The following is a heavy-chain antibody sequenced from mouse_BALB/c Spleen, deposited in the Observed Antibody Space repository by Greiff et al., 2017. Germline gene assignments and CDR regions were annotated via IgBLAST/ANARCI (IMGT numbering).Heavy chain of an antibody. D-gene: IGHD2-14*01. Sequence: VKLMESGAELAKPGASVKMSCKASGYTFTSYWMHWIKQRPGQGLEWIGYINPSTGYTEYNQKFKDKATLTADKSSSTAYMQLSSLTSEDSAVYYCARDGVRFAYWGQGTLVTVSA. CDR3: ARDGVRFAY. CDR1: GYTFTSYW. V-gene: IGHV1-7*01. CDR2: INPSTGYT. J-gene: IGHJ3*01.